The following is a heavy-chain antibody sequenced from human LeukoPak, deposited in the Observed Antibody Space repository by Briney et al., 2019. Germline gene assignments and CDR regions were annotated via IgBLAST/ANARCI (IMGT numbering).Heavy chain of an antibody. J-gene: IGHJ4*02. CDR3: ARGDDYYDSSGYYDY. Sequence: GGSLRLSCAASGFTFSSYAMSWVRQAPGKGLEWVSAISGSGGSTYYADSVKGRFTISRDNSKSTLYLQMNSLRAEDTAVYYCARGDDYYDSSGYYDYWGQGTLVTVSS. CDR1: GFTFSSYA. D-gene: IGHD3-22*01. CDR2: ISGSGGST. V-gene: IGHV3-23*01.